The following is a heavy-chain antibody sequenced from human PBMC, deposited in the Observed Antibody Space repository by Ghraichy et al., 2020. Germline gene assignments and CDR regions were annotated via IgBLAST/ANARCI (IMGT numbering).Heavy chain of an antibody. V-gene: IGHV3-9*01. CDR2: ISWNSGSI. Sequence: GGSLRLSCAASGFTFDDYAMHWVRHAPGKGLEWVSGISWNSGSIGYADSVKGRLTISRDNAKNSLYLQMNSLRAEDTALYYCATGRFGELSHYFDYWGQGTLVTVSS. CDR1: GFTFDDYA. D-gene: IGHD3-10*01. J-gene: IGHJ4*02. CDR3: ATGRFGELSHYFDY.